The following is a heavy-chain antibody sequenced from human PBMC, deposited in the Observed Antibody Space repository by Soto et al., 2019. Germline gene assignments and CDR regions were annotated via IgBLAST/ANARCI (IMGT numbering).Heavy chain of an antibody. CDR3: ARDLPQPYIVPTTRSFNY. V-gene: IGHV3-11*05. CDR1: GFPLHGYF. CDR2: ISSSSSYT. J-gene: IGHJ4*02. D-gene: IGHD5-12*01. Sequence: GGAPKLSCAAPGFPLHGYFMGWIRPGPRKGVEWVSYISSSSSYTNYADSVKGRFTISRDNAKNSLYLQMNSLRAEDTAVYYCARDLPQPYIVPTTRSFNYWGLGTLVTVSS.